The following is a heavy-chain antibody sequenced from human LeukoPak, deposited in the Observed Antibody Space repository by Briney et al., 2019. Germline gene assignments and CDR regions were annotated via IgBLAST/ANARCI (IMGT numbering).Heavy chain of an antibody. V-gene: IGHV3-9*01. CDR3: AKSGYYDSSGYYD. CDR1: GFTFDGYA. CDR2: ISWNSGSI. D-gene: IGHD3-22*01. J-gene: IGHJ4*02. Sequence: PGGSLRLSCAASGFTFDGYAMHWVRHAPGKGLEWVSGISWNSGSIGYADSVKGRFTISRDNAKNSLYLQMNSLRAEDTALYYCAKSGYYDSSGYYDWGQGTLVTVSS.